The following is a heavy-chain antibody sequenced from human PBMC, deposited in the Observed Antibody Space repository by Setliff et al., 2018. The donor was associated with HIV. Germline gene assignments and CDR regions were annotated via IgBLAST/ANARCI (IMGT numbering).Heavy chain of an antibody. J-gene: IGHJ6*03. Sequence: PSETLSLTCTVSGGSMNLGKTFWGWIRQPPGKGLEWIGSIHRSGTVYFNPSLSTRINISLDRSKNQFSLRLRSVTAADTAVYFCTRARNYCTTTKCPTFGAIFYNFYYMDVWGKGTTVTVS. D-gene: IGHD2-8*01. CDR1: GGSMNLGKTF. CDR2: IHRSGTV. V-gene: IGHV4-39*07. CDR3: TRARNYCTTTKCPTFGAIFYNFYYMDV.